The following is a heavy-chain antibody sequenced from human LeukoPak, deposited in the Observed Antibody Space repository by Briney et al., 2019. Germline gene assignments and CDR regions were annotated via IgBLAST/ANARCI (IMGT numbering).Heavy chain of an antibody. Sequence: GGSLRLSCAASGFTFGTYVMTWVRQAPGKGLEWVSAISGSGGSTYYADSVKGRFTISRDNSKNTLYLQMNSLRAEDTAVYYCAKGPSKYCSSTSCQGYWGQGTLVTVSS. CDR2: ISGSGGST. D-gene: IGHD2-2*01. J-gene: IGHJ4*02. CDR1: GFTFGTYV. V-gene: IGHV3-23*01. CDR3: AKGPSKYCSSTSCQGY.